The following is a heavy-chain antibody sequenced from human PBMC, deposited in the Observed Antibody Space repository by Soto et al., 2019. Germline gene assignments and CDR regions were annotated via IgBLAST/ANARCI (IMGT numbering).Heavy chain of an antibody. CDR1: GFSFSAYS. D-gene: IGHD2-2*02. CDR2: IDLSGTTT. Sequence: GGSLRLSCAASGFSFSAYSMSWVRQAPGKGLEWVSFIDLSGTTTYYSDSVKGRFTVSKDTSRNTVYLQMKTLRAEDTAIYYCAKDRVPDNIYTFEYRGQGVLVTVSS. V-gene: IGHV3-23*03. J-gene: IGHJ4*02. CDR3: AKDRVPDNIYTFEY.